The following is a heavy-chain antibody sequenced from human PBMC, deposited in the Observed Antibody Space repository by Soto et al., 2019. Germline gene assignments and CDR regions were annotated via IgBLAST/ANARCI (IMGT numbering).Heavy chain of an antibody. J-gene: IGHJ2*01. Sequence: EVQLLESGGGLVQPGGSLRLSCVGSGFTFINYAMNWVRQTPGKGLEWVSGISGGGDRTFDADSVKGRFTISRDNSKKTVNLQMNRPRADDTAVYYCARKVLLSTSRADWGYVDLWGRATLVTVSS. D-gene: IGHD2-2*01. CDR3: ARKVLLSTSRADWGYVDL. CDR1: GFTFINYA. CDR2: ISGGGDRT. V-gene: IGHV3-23*01.